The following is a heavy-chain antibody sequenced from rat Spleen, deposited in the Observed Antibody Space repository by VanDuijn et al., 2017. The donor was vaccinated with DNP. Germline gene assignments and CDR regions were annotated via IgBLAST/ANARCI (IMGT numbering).Heavy chain of an antibody. V-gene: IGHV3-1*01. J-gene: IGHJ2*01. Sequence: EVQLLESGPGLVEPSQSLSLTCSVTGHSITSNYWGWIRKFPGNKMEWMGYISYSGTSGYNPSLKSRISITRDTSKNQFFLQLNSVTTEDTATYYCARTSGFDYWGQGVMVTVSS. CDR1: GHSITSNY. D-gene: IGHD1-4*01. CDR2: ISYSGTS. CDR3: ARTSGFDY.